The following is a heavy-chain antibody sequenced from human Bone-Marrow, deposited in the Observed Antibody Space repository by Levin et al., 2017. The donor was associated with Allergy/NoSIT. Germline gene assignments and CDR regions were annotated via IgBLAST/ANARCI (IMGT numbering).Heavy chain of an antibody. CDR3: AKGAGWVAGAVALI. Sequence: GGSLRLSCAASGFTFSSYAMSWVRQAPGKGLDWVSAISGSGTSTYYADSVKGRFTISRDNSMTTLYLQMNSLRAEDTAEYYCAKGAGWVAGAVALIWGQGTLVTVSS. J-gene: IGHJ4*02. D-gene: IGHD6-19*01. CDR2: ISGSGTST. CDR1: GFTFSSYA. V-gene: IGHV3-23*01.